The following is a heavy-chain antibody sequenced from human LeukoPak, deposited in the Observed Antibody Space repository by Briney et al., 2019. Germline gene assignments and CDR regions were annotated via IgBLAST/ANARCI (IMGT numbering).Heavy chain of an antibody. J-gene: IGHJ4*02. V-gene: IGHV3-30*18. Sequence: GGSLRLSCAASGFTFSSYGMHWVRQAPGKGLEWVAVISYDGSNKYYADSVKGRFTISRDNSKNTLYLKMNSLRAEDTAVYYCAKGDSGYYYVAMDYFDYWGQGTLVTVSS. CDR1: GFTFSSYG. CDR3: AKGDSGYYYVAMDYFDY. D-gene: IGHD3-22*01. CDR2: ISYDGSNK.